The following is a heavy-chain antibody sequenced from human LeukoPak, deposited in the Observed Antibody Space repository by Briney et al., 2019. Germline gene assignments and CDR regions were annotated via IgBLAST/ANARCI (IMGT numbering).Heavy chain of an antibody. J-gene: IGHJ5*02. CDR2: IYSGGST. CDR1: GFTVSSNY. Sequence: PGGSLRLSCAASGFTVSSNYMSWVRQAPGKGLEWVSVIYSGGSTYYADSVKGRFTISRDNSKNTLYLQMNSLRAEDTAVYYCARGVAAAGNPGFYWFDPWGQGTLVTVSS. CDR3: ARGVAAAGNPGFYWFDP. D-gene: IGHD6-13*01. V-gene: IGHV3-53*01.